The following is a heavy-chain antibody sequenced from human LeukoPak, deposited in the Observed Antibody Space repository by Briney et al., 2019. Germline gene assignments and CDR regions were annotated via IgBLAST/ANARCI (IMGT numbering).Heavy chain of an antibody. V-gene: IGHV3-23*01. J-gene: IGHJ6*03. CDR3: AKGVGANYYYMDV. D-gene: IGHD1-26*01. Sequence: GGSLRLSCAASGFTFSTYAMNWVRQAPGKGLEWVSGIGGSGGNTYYADSVKGRFTISRNNSKNTLYLQMNSLRVEDTAVYYCAKGVGANYYYMDVWGKGTTVTVFS. CDR2: IGGSGGNT. CDR1: GFTFSTYA.